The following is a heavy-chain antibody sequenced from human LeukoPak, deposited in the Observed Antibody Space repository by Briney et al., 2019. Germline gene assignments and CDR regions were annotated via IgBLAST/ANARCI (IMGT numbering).Heavy chain of an antibody. J-gene: IGHJ4*02. V-gene: IGHV3-33*01. Sequence: GRSLRLSCEASGFTFSTYGMHWVRQAPGKGLEWVAVIWYDGSNKNYADSVKGRFTISRDNSKNTLYLQMNSLRAEDTAVYYCARDSGVYGSGSPPNYWGQGTLVTVSS. CDR1: GFTFSTYG. CDR3: ARDSGVYGSGSPPNY. D-gene: IGHD3-10*01. CDR2: IWYDGSNK.